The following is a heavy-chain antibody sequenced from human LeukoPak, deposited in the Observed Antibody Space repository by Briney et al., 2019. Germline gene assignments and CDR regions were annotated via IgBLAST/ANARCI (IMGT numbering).Heavy chain of an antibody. V-gene: IGHV4-59*08. Sequence: PSETLSLTCTVSGGSISSYYWSWIRQPPGRGLEWIGYIFYNGSTNYNPSLKSRVTISVDTSKNQFSLKLSSVTAADTAVYYCASSEIDYDILTGYSEGPMDVWGQGTTVTVSS. CDR3: ASSEIDYDILTGYSEGPMDV. CDR2: IFYNGST. J-gene: IGHJ6*02. CDR1: GGSISSYY. D-gene: IGHD3-9*01.